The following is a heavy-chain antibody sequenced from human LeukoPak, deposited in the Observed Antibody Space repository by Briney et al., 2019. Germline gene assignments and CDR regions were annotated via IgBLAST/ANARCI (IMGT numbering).Heavy chain of an antibody. V-gene: IGHV4-34*01. J-gene: IGHJ5*02. Sequence: SETLSLTCAVYGGSFSGYYGSWIRQPPGKGLEWIGEINHSGSTNYDPSLKSRVTISVDTSKNQFSLKLSSVTAADTAVYYCARLWFKWFDPWGQGTLVTVSS. CDR2: INHSGST. CDR1: GGSFSGYY. D-gene: IGHD3-10*01. CDR3: ARLWFKWFDP.